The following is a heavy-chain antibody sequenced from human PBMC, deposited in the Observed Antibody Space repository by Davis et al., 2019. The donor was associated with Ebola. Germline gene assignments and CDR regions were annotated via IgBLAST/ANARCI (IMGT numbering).Heavy chain of an antibody. Sequence: GESLKISCAASGFTFSSYSMNWVRQAPGKGLEWVSYISSSSSTIYYADSVKGRFTISRDNSKNTLYLQMNSLRAEDTAVYYCAREGYYYDSSGYYGVSGFDYWGQGTLVTVSS. CDR1: GFTFSSYS. J-gene: IGHJ4*02. V-gene: IGHV3-48*01. D-gene: IGHD3-22*01. CDR2: ISSSSSTI. CDR3: AREGYYYDSSGYYGVSGFDY.